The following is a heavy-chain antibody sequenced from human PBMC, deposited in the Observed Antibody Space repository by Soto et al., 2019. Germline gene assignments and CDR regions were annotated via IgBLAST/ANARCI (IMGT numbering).Heavy chain of an antibody. D-gene: IGHD3-22*01. CDR1: GFTLNSFF. J-gene: IGHJ5*02. CDR3: VRDQDSRGYSVFNL. CDR2: ISNDGSST. Sequence: GGSLRLSCAASGFTLNSFFMHWVRQAPGKGLMWVSRISNDGSSTTYADSVKGRFTISRDNARNTLYLQMNSLRVDDTAVYFCVRDQDSRGYSVFNLWGQGAQVTSPQ. V-gene: IGHV3-74*01.